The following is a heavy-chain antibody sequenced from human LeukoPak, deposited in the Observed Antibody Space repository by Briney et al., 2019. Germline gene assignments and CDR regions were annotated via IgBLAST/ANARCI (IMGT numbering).Heavy chain of an antibody. D-gene: IGHD3-10*01. V-gene: IGHV3-23*01. CDR3: AKPKESYYYYYYMDV. CDR1: GFTFNNYA. J-gene: IGHJ6*03. CDR2: ISGSGGST. Sequence: GGSLRLSCAASGFTFNNYAMNWVRQAPGKGLEWVSGISGSGGSTYYAASVKGRFTISRDNSKNPPYLQMNSLRAEDTAVYYCAKPKESYYYYYYMDVWGKGTTVTVSS.